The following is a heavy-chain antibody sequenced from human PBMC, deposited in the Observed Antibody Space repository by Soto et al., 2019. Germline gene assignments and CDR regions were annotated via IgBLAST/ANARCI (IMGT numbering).Heavy chain of an antibody. Sequence: ASVKVSCKASGYTFTSYAVHWVRQAPGQGLEWMGWINPNSGGTNYAQKFQGWVTMTRDTSISTAYMELSRLRSDDTAVYYCARDSKLGHAFDIWGQGTMVTVSS. D-gene: IGHD6-13*01. CDR2: INPNSGGT. CDR3: ARDSKLGHAFDI. CDR1: GYTFTSYA. J-gene: IGHJ3*02. V-gene: IGHV1-2*04.